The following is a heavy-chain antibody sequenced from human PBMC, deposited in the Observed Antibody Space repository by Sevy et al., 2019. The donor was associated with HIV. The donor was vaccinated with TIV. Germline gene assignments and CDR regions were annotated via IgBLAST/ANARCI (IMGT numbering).Heavy chain of an antibody. V-gene: IGHV3-33*06. CDR1: GFTFSSYG. Sequence: GGSLRLSCAASGFTFSSYGMHWVRQAPGKGLEWVAVIWYDGSNKYYADSVKGRFTISRDNSKNTLYLQMNSLRAEDTAGYYWAKDLNAGYCSGGSCSPNFDYWGQGTLVTVSS. CDR3: AKDLNAGYCSGGSCSPNFDY. CDR2: IWYDGSNK. J-gene: IGHJ4*02. D-gene: IGHD2-15*01.